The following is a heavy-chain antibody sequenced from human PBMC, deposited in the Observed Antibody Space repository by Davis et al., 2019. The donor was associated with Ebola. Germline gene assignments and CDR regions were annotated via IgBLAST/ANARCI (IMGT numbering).Heavy chain of an antibody. CDR3: ARHSGWYYTMDV. CDR2: ISHSGPYI. J-gene: IGHJ6*04. CDR1: GFTFSTSN. D-gene: IGHD6-19*01. Sequence: GESLKISCAASGFTFSTSNMNWVRQAPGKGLEWVSSISHSGPYIYYADSVRGRFTISRDNTKNSLYLQMNSLRVEDTAVYYCARHSGWYYTMDVWGRGTTVTVST. V-gene: IGHV3-21*01.